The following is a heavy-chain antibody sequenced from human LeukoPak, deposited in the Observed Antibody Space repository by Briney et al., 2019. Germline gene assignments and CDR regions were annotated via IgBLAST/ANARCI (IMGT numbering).Heavy chain of an antibody. J-gene: IGHJ4*02. CDR3: ARWTAVHTNFDY. CDR2: IYYSGST. Sequence: SETLSLTCTVSGGSISSGGYYWSWIRQHPGKGLEWIGYIYYSGSTYYNPSLRSRVTISVDTSKNQFSLKLSSVTAADTAVYYCARWTAVHTNFDYWGQGTLVTVSS. V-gene: IGHV4-31*03. D-gene: IGHD3-10*02. CDR1: GGSISSGGYY.